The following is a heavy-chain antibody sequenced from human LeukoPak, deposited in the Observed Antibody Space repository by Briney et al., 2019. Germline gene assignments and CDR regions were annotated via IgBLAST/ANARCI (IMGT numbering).Heavy chain of an antibody. CDR1: GGSISSEIYY. CDR2: IYTSERSSGRT. Sequence: SQTLSLTCSVSGGSISSEIYYWTWIRQPAGKGLECIGRIYTSERSSGRTKYNPSLKSRGPISMDTSKNQFSLTLRSVTAADTAVYYCARVRRITGTGDFYYYMDVWGKGTTVTVSS. J-gene: IGHJ6*03. D-gene: IGHD1-20*01. V-gene: IGHV4-61*02. CDR3: ARVRRITGTGDFYYYMDV.